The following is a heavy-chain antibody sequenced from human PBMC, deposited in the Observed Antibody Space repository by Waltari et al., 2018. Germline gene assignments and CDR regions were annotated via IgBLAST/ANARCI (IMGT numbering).Heavy chain of an antibody. D-gene: IGHD3-3*01. CDR3: ARGANFWSRFSYWYMDV. CDR1: GGSLTGYS. Sequence: QVQLQESGPGLVKPSETLSLTCSVSGGSLTGYSWSWIRQSPGMGLEWIGYIYYTGTTNNNPSLKSRVTLSLDTSKTQFSLKLNSVTAADTAVYYCARGANFWSRFSYWYMDVWGKGTPVTISS. V-gene: IGHV4-59*01. J-gene: IGHJ6*03. CDR2: IYYTGTT.